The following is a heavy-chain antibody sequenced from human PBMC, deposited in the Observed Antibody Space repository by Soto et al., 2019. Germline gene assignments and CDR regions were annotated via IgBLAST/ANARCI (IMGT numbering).Heavy chain of an antibody. CDR1: GGSISNYY. Sequence: NPSETLSLTCTVSGGSISNYYWSWIRQPPGKGLEWIGYIYYTGITNYNPSLKSRVSMSVDTSKNQFSLKLSSVTAADTAVYYCARGPSLRFSSKYFQHWGQGTLVTVSS. CDR3: ARGPSLRFSSKYFQH. V-gene: IGHV4-59*12. J-gene: IGHJ1*01. CDR2: IYYTGIT. D-gene: IGHD3-3*01.